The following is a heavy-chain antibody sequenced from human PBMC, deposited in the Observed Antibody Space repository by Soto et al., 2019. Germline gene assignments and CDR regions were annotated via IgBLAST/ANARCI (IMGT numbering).Heavy chain of an antibody. Sequence: PGGSLRLSCAASGLIFSDVWMTWVRQAPGKGLEWVGRIKTKPDDGTIDYAAPVRGRFTISRDDSKNTLYLQMTSLTPDETGVYYCTTSNLGVDFWGPGTLVTVSS. CDR1: GLIFSDVW. CDR2: IKTKPDDGTI. V-gene: IGHV3-15*01. J-gene: IGHJ4*02. CDR3: TTSNLGVDF. D-gene: IGHD1-1*01.